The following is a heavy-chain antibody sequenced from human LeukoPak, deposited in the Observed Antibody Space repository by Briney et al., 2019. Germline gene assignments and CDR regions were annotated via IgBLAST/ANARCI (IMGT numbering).Heavy chain of an antibody. D-gene: IGHD2-15*01. CDR1: GYTFTSYG. CDR3: ARVVVVVAASPEVDYYYGMDV. V-gene: IGHV1-18*01. CDR2: ISAYNGNT. Sequence: ASVKVSCKASGYTFTSYGISWVRQASGQGLEWMGWISAYNGNTNYAQKLQGRVTMTTDTSTSTAYMELRSLRSDDTAVYYCARVVVVVAASPEVDYYYGMDVWGQGTTVTVSS. J-gene: IGHJ6*02.